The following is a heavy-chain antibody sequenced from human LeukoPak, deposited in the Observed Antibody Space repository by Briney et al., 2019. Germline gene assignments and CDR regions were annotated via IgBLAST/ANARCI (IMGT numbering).Heavy chain of an antibody. CDR3: ARPYYGSGSYGYYYYGMDV. Sequence: GGSLGLSCAASGFTFSSYEMNWVRQAPGKGLEWVSYISSSGSTIYYADSVKGRFTISRDNAKNSLYLQMNSLRAEDTAVYYCARPYYGSGSYGYYYYGMDVWGKGTTVTVSS. CDR2: ISSSGSTI. V-gene: IGHV3-48*03. CDR1: GFTFSSYE. J-gene: IGHJ6*04. D-gene: IGHD3-10*01.